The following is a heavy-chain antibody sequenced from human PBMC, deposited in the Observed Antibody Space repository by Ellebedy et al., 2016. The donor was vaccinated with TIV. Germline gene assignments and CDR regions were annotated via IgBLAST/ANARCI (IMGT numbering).Heavy chain of an antibody. Sequence: AASVKVSCKASGYTFTRYGITWVRQAPGQGLEWMGWINPKSGGTNYALKFQGRVTMTRDTSISTAYMELSRLRSDDTAVYYCARDLPPEYGEDFWGQGTLVTVSS. CDR1: GYTFTRYG. D-gene: IGHD4-17*01. CDR3: ARDLPPEYGEDF. V-gene: IGHV1-2*02. CDR2: INPKSGGT. J-gene: IGHJ4*02.